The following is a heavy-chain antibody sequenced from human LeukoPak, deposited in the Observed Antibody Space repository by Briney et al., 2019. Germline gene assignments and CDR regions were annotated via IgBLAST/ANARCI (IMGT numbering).Heavy chain of an antibody. J-gene: IGHJ4*02. CDR2: ISAHNGNT. V-gene: IGHV1-18*01. D-gene: IGHD2-21*02. Sequence: ASVKVSCKASGYTFTSYGISWVRQAPGQGLEWMGWISAHNGNTNYAQKLQGRVTMTTDTSTSTAYMELRSLRSDDTAVYYCARRDCGGDCYSRYYFDYWGQGTLVTVSS. CDR3: ARRDCGGDCYSRYYFDY. CDR1: GYTFTSYG.